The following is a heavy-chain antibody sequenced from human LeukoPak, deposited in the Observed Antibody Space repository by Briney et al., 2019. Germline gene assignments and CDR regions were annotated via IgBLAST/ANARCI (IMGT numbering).Heavy chain of an antibody. Sequence: SETLSLTCTVSGGSISSYYWSWIRQPPGKGLEWIGYIYYSGSTNYNPSLKSRVTMSVDTSKNQFSLKLSSVTAADTAVYYCARESLVGWDDAFDIWGQGTMVTVSS. CDR2: IYYSGST. J-gene: IGHJ3*02. V-gene: IGHV4-59*12. CDR1: GGSISSYY. D-gene: IGHD6-13*01. CDR3: ARESLVGWDDAFDI.